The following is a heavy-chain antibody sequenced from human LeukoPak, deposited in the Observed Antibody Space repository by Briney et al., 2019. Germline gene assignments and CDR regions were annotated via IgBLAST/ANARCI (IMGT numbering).Heavy chain of an antibody. CDR1: GYTFTGYY. Sequence: GASVKVSCKASGYTFTGYYMHWVRQAPGQGLEWMGWINPNSGGTNYAQKFQGRVTMTRDTSISTAYMELSRLRSDDTAVYYCASYYGSGSTSYYYYYMDVWGKGTTVTVSS. CDR2: INPNSGGT. V-gene: IGHV1-2*02. CDR3: ASYYGSGSTSYYYYYMDV. D-gene: IGHD3-10*01. J-gene: IGHJ6*03.